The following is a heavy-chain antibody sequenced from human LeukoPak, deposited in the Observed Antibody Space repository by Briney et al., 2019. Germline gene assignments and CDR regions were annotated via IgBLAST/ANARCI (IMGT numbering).Heavy chain of an antibody. Sequence: GGSLRLSCVASGFTFSIYEMNWVRQAPGKGLEWLSYIGSSDSTTHYADSVKGRFTISRDNAKNSLYLQMNSLRVEDTAVYYCARRAGAYSHPYDFWGQGTLVTVSS. CDR1: GFTFSIYE. D-gene: IGHD4/OR15-4a*01. V-gene: IGHV3-48*03. CDR2: IGSSDSTT. J-gene: IGHJ4*02. CDR3: ARRAGAYSHPYDF.